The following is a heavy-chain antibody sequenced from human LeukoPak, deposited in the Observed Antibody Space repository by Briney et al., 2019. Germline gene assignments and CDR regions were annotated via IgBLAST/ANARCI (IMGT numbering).Heavy chain of an antibody. J-gene: IGHJ6*04. CDR2: IWYDESNK. Sequence: PGRSLRLSCAASGFTFSSYGMHWVRQAPGKGLEWVAVIWYDESNKYYADSVKGRFTISRDNSKNTLYLQMNSLRAEDTAVYYCAREGRVVPAAMRNYYYGMDVWGKGTTVTVSS. V-gene: IGHV3-33*01. D-gene: IGHD2-2*01. CDR1: GFTFSSYG. CDR3: AREGRVVPAAMRNYYYGMDV.